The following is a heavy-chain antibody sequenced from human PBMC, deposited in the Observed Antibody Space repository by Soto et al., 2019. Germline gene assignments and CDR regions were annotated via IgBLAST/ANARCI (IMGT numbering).Heavy chain of an antibody. V-gene: IGHV3-30*18. CDR1: GFTFSSYG. D-gene: IGHD3-10*02. Sequence: QVQLVESGGGVVQPGRSLRLSCAASGFTFSSYGMHWVRQAPGKGLEWVAVISYDGSNKYYADSVKGRFTISRDNSKNTLYLQLNSLSAEDTAVYYCAKYPYCSGRYYNWGWFDHWGQGTLVTVSS. CDR3: AKYPYCSGRYYNWGWFDH. CDR2: ISYDGSNK. J-gene: IGHJ5*02.